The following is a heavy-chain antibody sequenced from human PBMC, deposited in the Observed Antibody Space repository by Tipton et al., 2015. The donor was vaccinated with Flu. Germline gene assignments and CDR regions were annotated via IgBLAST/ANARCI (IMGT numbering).Heavy chain of an antibody. Sequence: GSLRLSCAASGFTFSNYYMSWIRQAPGKGLEWISYISKSRTTTYYADSVKGRFTISRDNAKNSLYLQMNSLRAEDTAVYYCVSSLVAFGGYWGQGTLVTVSS. J-gene: IGHJ4*02. CDR3: VSSLVAFGGY. V-gene: IGHV3-11*04. CDR2: ISKSRTTT. D-gene: IGHD3-3*01. CDR1: GFTFSNYY.